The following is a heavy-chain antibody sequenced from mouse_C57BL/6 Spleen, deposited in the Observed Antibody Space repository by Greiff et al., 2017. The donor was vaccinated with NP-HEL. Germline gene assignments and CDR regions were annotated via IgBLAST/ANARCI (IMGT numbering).Heavy chain of an antibody. CDR3: ARERGYGNYDAMDY. D-gene: IGHD2-1*01. CDR1: GYTFTSYG. V-gene: IGHV1-81*01. CDR2: IYPRSGNT. Sequence: VQLQQSGAELARPGASVKLSCKASGYTFTSYGISWVKQRTGQGLEWIGEIYPRSGNTYYNEKFKGKATLTADKSSSTAYMELRSLTSEDSAVYFCARERGYGNYDAMDYWGQGTSVTVSS. J-gene: IGHJ4*01.